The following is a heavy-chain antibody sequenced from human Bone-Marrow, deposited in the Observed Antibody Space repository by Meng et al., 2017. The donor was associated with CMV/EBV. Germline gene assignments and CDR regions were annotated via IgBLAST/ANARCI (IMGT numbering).Heavy chain of an antibody. V-gene: IGHV1-18*01. D-gene: IGHD6-6*01. CDR2: ISGFNGDT. CDR1: GYTFTNYG. Sequence: ASVKVSCKASGYTFTNYGISWVRQAPGQGLEWMGWISGFNGDTKYAQRLQDRLIMTTDTSATTAYMELRSLSSDDTAVYYCARDPAYSRSSNSRYWGQGTLVTVSS. CDR3: ARDPAYSRSSNSRY. J-gene: IGHJ4*02.